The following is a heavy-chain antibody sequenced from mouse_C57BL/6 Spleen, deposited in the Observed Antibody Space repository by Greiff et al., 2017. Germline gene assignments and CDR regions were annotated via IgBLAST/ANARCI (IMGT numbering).Heavy chain of an antibody. CDR1: GFTFSDYG. CDR3: ARDYYGSSYDYFDY. Sequence: EVMLVESGGGLVKPGGSLKLSCAASGFTFSDYGMHWVRQAPEKGLEWVAYISSGSSTIYYADTVKGRFTISRDNAKNTLFLQMTSLRSEDTAMLYGARDYYGSSYDYFDYWDQGTTLTVSS. D-gene: IGHD1-1*01. V-gene: IGHV5-17*01. CDR2: ISSGSSTI. J-gene: IGHJ2*01.